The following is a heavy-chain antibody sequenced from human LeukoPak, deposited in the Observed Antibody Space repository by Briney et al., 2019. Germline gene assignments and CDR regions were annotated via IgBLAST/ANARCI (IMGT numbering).Heavy chain of an antibody. CDR2: ISAYNGNT. Sequence: GASVKVSCKASGYTFTSYGISWVRQAPGQGLEWIGWISAYNGNTNYAQKLQGRVTMTTDTSTSTAYMELRSLRSDDTAVYYCARDGGGYYDFWSGYYNYWFDPWGQGTLVTVSS. V-gene: IGHV1-18*01. J-gene: IGHJ5*02. D-gene: IGHD3-3*01. CDR1: GYTFTSYG. CDR3: ARDGGGYYDFWSGYYNYWFDP.